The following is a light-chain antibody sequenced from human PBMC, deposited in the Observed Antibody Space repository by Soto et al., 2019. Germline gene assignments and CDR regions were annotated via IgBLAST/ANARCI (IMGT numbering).Light chain of an antibody. CDR1: QSVTNNY. Sequence: VLTQSPGTLSLSPGDTATLICRASQSVTNNYLAWYQQKPGQAPRLLIYGPSNRATGTPDRFIGSGSGTDFTLTISRLEPEDFAMYYCQQYGRSSWTFGQGTKVDIK. J-gene: IGKJ1*01. CDR3: QQYGRSSWT. V-gene: IGKV3-20*01. CDR2: GPS.